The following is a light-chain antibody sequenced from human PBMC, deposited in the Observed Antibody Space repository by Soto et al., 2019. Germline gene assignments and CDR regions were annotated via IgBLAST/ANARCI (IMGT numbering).Light chain of an antibody. CDR1: SSNIGARYD. CDR3: QSYDSSLSGSV. CDR2: GNS. Sequence: QSVLTQPPSVSGAPGQRVTISCTGSSSNIGARYDVHWYQQLPGTAPKLLIYGNSNRPSGVPDRFSGSKSRTSASLAITGLQSEDEADYYCQSYDSSLSGSVFGGGTKVTVL. V-gene: IGLV1-40*01. J-gene: IGLJ3*02.